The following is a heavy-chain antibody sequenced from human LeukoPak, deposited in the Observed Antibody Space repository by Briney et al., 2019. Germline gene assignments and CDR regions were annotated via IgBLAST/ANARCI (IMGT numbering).Heavy chain of an antibody. CDR3: VREYSSSSGRAFDM. V-gene: IGHV3-74*01. CDR1: GFTFSSYW. CDR2: ISTDGSST. Sequence: GGSLRLSCAASGFTFSSYWMHWVRQAPGKGLVWVSRISTDGSSTDSADSVKGRLTISRDNAKNTLYLQMNSLRAEDTAVYYCVREYSSSSGRAFDMWGQGTMVAVSP. J-gene: IGHJ3*02. D-gene: IGHD6-6*01.